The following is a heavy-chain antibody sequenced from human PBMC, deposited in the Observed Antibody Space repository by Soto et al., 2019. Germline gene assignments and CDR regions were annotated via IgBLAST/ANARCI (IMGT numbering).Heavy chain of an antibody. J-gene: IGHJ5*02. CDR3: ARGLRRITMVRGVIKRSNWFDP. CDR1: GGSFSGYY. CDR2: INHSGST. V-gene: IGHV4-34*01. Sequence: PSETLSLTCAVYGGSFSGYYWSWVRQPPGKGLEWIGEINHSGSTNYNPSLKSRVTISVDTSKNQFSLKLSSVTAADTAVYYCARGLRRITMVRGVIKRSNWFDPWGQGTLVTVSS. D-gene: IGHD3-10*01.